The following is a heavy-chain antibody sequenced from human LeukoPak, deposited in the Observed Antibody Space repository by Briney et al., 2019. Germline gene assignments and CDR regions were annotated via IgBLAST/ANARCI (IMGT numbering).Heavy chain of an antibody. CDR1: GGSISSYY. CDR2: IYYSGST. CDR3: ASHDYGDTEYFQH. J-gene: IGHJ1*01. V-gene: IGHV4-59*01. D-gene: IGHD4-17*01. Sequence: SETLSLTCTVSGGSISSYYWSWIRQPPGKGLEWIGYIYYSGSTNYNPSLKSRVTISVDTSKNQFSLKLSSVTAADTAVYYCASHDYGDTEYFQHWGQGTLVTVSS.